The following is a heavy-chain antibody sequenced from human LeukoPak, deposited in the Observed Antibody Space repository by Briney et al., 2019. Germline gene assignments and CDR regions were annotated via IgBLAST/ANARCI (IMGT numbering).Heavy chain of an antibody. J-gene: IGHJ4*02. CDR3: ARVDCSSTSCYLAY. CDR2: IYYSGST. CDR1: GCSISSGGYY. V-gene: IGHV4-31*03. Sequence: TLSLTCTVSGCSISSGGYYWSWIRQHPGKGLEWIGYIYYSGSTYYNPSLKSRVTISVDTSKNQFSLKLSSVTAADTAVYYCARVDCSSTSCYLAYWGQGTLVTVSS. D-gene: IGHD2-2*01.